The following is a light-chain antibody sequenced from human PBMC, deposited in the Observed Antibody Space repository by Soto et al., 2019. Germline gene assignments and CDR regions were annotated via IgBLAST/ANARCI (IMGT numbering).Light chain of an antibody. CDR3: QQSNKWPYT. J-gene: IGKJ2*01. CDR1: QSVSSN. Sequence: DIVMTQSPVTLSVSPGERATLSCRASQSVSSNLAWYQQRPGQSLRLLFYGASTRATGIPARFSGSGSGTEFTLTISSLQSEDFAVYYCQQSNKWPYTFGQGTKLE. V-gene: IGKV3-15*01. CDR2: GAS.